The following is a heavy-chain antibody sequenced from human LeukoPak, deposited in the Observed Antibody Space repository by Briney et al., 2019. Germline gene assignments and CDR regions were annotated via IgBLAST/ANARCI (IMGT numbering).Heavy chain of an antibody. CDR1: GYSFTSYW. Sequence: GESLKISCKGSGYSFTSYWIGWVRQMPGKGLEWMGIIYPGDSDTRYSPSFQGQVTISADKSISTAYLQWSSLKASDTAMYYCARQRDILTDQGAGMDVWGRGTTVTVSS. J-gene: IGHJ6*02. CDR2: IYPGDSDT. V-gene: IGHV5-51*01. CDR3: ARQRDILTDQGAGMDV. D-gene: IGHD3-9*01.